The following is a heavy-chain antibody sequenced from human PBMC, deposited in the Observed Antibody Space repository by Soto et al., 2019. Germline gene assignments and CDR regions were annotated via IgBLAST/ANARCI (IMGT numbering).Heavy chain of an antibody. CDR1: GFTFSSYA. CDR3: ARDGGGLVVVAYYFDY. Sequence: QVQLVESGGGVVQPGRSLRLSCAASGFTFSSYAMHWVRQAPGKGLEWVAVISYDGSNKYYADSVKGRFTISRDNSKNTLYLQMKSLRAEDTAVYYCARDGGGLVVVAYYFDYWGQGTLVTVSS. D-gene: IGHD2-15*01. J-gene: IGHJ4*02. CDR2: ISYDGSNK. V-gene: IGHV3-30-3*01.